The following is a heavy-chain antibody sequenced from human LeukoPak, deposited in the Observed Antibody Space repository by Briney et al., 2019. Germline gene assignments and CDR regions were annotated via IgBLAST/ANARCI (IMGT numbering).Heavy chain of an antibody. Sequence: ASVKVSCKASGYTFTDYYMHWVRQAPGQGLEWMGWINPNSGVTNYAQKFRDRVTLTRDTSISTAYMELSRLRSDDTAVYYCARGALTGYYYDTSGYYYVYWGQGTLVTVSS. CDR1: GYTFTDYY. D-gene: IGHD3-22*01. J-gene: IGHJ4*02. CDR3: ARGALTGYYYDTSGYYYVY. V-gene: IGHV1-2*02. CDR2: INPNSGVT.